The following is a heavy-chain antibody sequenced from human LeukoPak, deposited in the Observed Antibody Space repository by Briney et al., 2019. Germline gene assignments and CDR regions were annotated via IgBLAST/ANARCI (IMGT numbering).Heavy chain of an antibody. Sequence: ASVKVSCKVSGYTLTELSMHWVRQAPGKGLEWMGGFDPEDGETIYAQKFQGRVTMTEDTSTDTAYMELSSLRSEDTAVYYCATVSGSFYYFDYWGQGTLVTVSS. D-gene: IGHD1-26*01. CDR2: FDPEDGET. CDR1: GYTLTELS. CDR3: ATVSGSFYYFDY. J-gene: IGHJ4*02. V-gene: IGHV1-24*01.